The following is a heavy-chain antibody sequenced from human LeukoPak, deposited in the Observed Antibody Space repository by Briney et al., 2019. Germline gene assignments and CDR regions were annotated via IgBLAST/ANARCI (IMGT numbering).Heavy chain of an antibody. J-gene: IGHJ3*02. CDR2: IYSGGST. D-gene: IGHD7-27*01. CDR1: GFTVSSNY. Sequence: GGSLRLSCAASGFTVSSNYMSWVRQAPGKGLEWVSVIYSGGSTYYADSVKGRFTISRDNSKNTLYPQMNSLRAEDTAVYYCARFRSGAFDIWGQGTMVTVSS. CDR3: ARFRSGAFDI. V-gene: IGHV3-53*01.